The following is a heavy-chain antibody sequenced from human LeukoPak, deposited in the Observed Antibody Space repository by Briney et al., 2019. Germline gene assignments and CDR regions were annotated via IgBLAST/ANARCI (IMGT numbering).Heavy chain of an antibody. D-gene: IGHD3-9*01. CDR2: INPNSGGT. V-gene: IGHV1-2*02. Sequence: GASVKVSCKASGYSFTGYYMHWVRQAPGQGLEWMGWINPNSGGTNYAQKFQGRVTMTRDMSTSTDYMELSSLRSEDTAVYYCARTYYDILTSYNPYFDYWGQGTLVTVSS. CDR1: GYSFTGYY. CDR3: ARTYYDILTSYNPYFDY. J-gene: IGHJ4*02.